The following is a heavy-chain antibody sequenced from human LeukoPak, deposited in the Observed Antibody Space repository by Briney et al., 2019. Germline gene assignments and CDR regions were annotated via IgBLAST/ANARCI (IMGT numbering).Heavy chain of an antibody. CDR1: GYTLTELS. CDR3: ATDTYYGSVNAYYFDY. V-gene: IGHV1-24*01. J-gene: IGHJ4*02. Sequence: ASVKVSCKVSGYTLTELSMHWVRQAPGKGLEWMGGFDPEDGETIYAQKFQGRVTMTEDTSTDTAYMELSSLRSEDTAVYYCATDTYYGSVNAYYFDYWGQGTLVTVSS. D-gene: IGHD3-10*01. CDR2: FDPEDGET.